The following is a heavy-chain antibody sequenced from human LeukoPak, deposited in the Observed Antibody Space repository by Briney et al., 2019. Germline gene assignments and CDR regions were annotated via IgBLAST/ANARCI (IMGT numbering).Heavy chain of an antibody. D-gene: IGHD2-2*02. CDR1: GFTFSSYW. J-gene: IGHJ3*02. V-gene: IGHV3-7*01. CDR2: IKQDGSEK. Sequence: GGSLRLSCAASGFTFSSYWMSWVRQAPGKGLEWLANIKQDGSEKYYVGSVKGRFTISRDNAKKSLDLQMTRLRAEDTAVYYCARERGGFCSGTTCYKAFDIWGQGTMVTVSS. CDR3: ARERGGFCSGTTCYKAFDI.